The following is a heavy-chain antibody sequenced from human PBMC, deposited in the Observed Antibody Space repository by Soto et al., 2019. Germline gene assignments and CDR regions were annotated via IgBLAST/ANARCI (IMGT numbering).Heavy chain of an antibody. J-gene: IGHJ6*02. V-gene: IGHV1-69*01. CDR2: IIPTFGTG. D-gene: IGHD3-10*01. Sequence: QVLLVQSGPEVKKPGSSVKVSCKASGGTFNNYAINWVRQAPGKGLEWMGGIIPTFGTGNHAQKFQGRVTITANESKTTAYMDLNSLRSEDTAIYSCASFDGTLVRGGRSSPYEMDVWGQGTTVIVSS. CDR1: GGTFNNYA. CDR3: ASFDGTLVRGGRSSPYEMDV.